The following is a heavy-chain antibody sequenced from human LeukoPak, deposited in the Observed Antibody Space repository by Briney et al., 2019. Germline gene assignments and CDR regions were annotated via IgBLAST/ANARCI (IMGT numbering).Heavy chain of an antibody. CDR2: ISSSSSYI. V-gene: IGHV3-21*04. J-gene: IGHJ4*02. Sequence: PGGSLRLSCAASGFTFSSYSMNWVRQAPGKGLEWVSSISSSSSYIYYADSVKGRFTISRDNSKNTLYLQMNSLRAEDTAVYYCARGGGPGGSYYYFDYWGQGTLVTVSS. CDR3: ARGGGPGGSYYYFDY. D-gene: IGHD1-26*01. CDR1: GFTFSSYS.